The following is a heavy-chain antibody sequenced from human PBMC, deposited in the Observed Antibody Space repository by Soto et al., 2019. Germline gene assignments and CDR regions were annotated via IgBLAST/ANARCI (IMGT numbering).Heavy chain of an antibody. Sequence: ASVKVSCKASGYTFTSYAMHWVRQAPGQRLEWMGWINAGNGNTKYSQKFQGRVTITRDTSASTAYMELSSLRSEDTAVYYCARTKRLSGSYQNWFDPWGQGTLVTVSS. D-gene: IGHD1-26*01. CDR3: ARTKRLSGSYQNWFDP. CDR2: INAGNGNT. CDR1: GYTFTSYA. J-gene: IGHJ5*02. V-gene: IGHV1-3*01.